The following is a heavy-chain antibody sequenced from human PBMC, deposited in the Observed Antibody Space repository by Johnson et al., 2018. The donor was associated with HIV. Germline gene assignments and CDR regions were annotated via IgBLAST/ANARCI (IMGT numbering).Heavy chain of an antibody. J-gene: IGHJ3*02. V-gene: IGHV3-13*01. D-gene: IGHD1-26*01. CDR2: IGTAGDT. CDR1: GFTFDDYA. CDR3: ARQGGANDAFDI. Sequence: EKLVESGGGLVQPGRSLRLSCAASGFTFDDYAMHWVRQATGQGLEWVSAIGTAGDTYYPGSVNGRFTLSRENAKNSLYLQMNSLSAGDTAVYYCARQGGANDAFDIWGQGTMVTVSS.